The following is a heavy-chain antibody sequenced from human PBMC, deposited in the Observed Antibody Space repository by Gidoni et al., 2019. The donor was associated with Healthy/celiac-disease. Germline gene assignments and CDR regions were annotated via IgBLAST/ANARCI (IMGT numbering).Heavy chain of an antibody. V-gene: IGHV1-69*08. CDR2: IIPILGIA. J-gene: IGHJ5*02. CDR1: GGTFSSYT. Sequence: QVQLVQSGAEVKKPGSSVTVSCKASGGTFSSYTISWVRQAPGQGLEWMGTIIPILGIANYAQKFQGRVTITADKSTSTAYMELSSLRSEDTAVYYCARDGASRFDPWGQGTLVTVSS. CDR3: ARDGASRFDP.